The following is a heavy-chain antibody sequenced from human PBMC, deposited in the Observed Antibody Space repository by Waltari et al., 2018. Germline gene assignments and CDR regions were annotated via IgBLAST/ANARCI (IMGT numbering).Heavy chain of an antibody. J-gene: IGHJ5*02. CDR2: IYYSGST. CDR3: ARDGQGYSSGWHTAYNWFDP. CDR1: GGSISSHY. Sequence: QVQLQASGPGLVKPSETLSLTCTVSGGSISSHYWSWIRQPPGKGLEWIGYIYYSGSTNYNPSLKSRVTISVDTSKNQFSLKLSSVTAADTAVYYCARDGQGYSSGWHTAYNWFDPWGQGTLVTVSS. V-gene: IGHV4-59*11. D-gene: IGHD6-19*01.